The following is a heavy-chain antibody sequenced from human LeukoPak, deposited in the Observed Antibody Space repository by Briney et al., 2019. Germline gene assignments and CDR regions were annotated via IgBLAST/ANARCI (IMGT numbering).Heavy chain of an antibody. V-gene: IGHV3-21*01. CDR3: ARDPLRYLRVGHYDY. Sequence: PGGSLRLSCAASGFTFSTSAMNWVRQVPGKGLEWVSSIDYDSSHIYYAASVRGRFTISRDNARNSVYLQMNSLRGEDTAVYYCARDPLRYLRVGHYDYWGQGTLVAVSS. CDR1: GFTFSTSA. J-gene: IGHJ4*02. D-gene: IGHD3-9*01. CDR2: IDYDSSHI.